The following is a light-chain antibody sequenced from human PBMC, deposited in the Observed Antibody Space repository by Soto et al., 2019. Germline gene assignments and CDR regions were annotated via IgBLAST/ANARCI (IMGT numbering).Light chain of an antibody. V-gene: IGKV1-39*01. CDR2: AAS. J-gene: IGKJ1*01. CDR1: QIISNY. CDR3: QHYNSYSEA. Sequence: DIQMTQSPSSLSASVGDRVTLTCRASQIISNYLNWYQQKPGKAPKLLIYAASSLQSGVPSRFSGSGSGTEFTLTISSLQPDDFATYYCQHYNSYSEAFGQGTKVDIK.